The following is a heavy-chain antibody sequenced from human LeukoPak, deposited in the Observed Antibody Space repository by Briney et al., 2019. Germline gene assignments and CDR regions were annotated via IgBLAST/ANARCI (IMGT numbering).Heavy chain of an antibody. V-gene: IGHV3-21*01. CDR2: ISSSSSYI. J-gene: IGHJ3*02. D-gene: IGHD6-19*01. CDR1: GFTFSSYS. Sequence: GGSLRLSCAASGFTFSSYSMNWVRQAPGKGLEWVSSISSSSSYIYYADSVKGRFTISRDNAKNSLYLQMNSLRAEDTAVYYCARGPTIKQWLDAFDIWGQGAMVTVSS. CDR3: ARGPTIKQWLDAFDI.